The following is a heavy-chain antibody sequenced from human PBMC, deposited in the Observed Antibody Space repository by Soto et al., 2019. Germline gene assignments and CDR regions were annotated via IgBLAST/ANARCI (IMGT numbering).Heavy chain of an antibody. J-gene: IGHJ5*02. CDR3: ARDATMVRGVLRTRWFDP. CDR2: IYYSGST. Sequence: SETLSLTCTVSGGSISSYYWSWIRQPPGKGLEWIGYIYYSGSTNYNPSLKSRVTISVDTSKNQFSLKLSSVTAADTAVYYCARDATMVRGVLRTRWFDPWGQGTLVTVSS. D-gene: IGHD3-10*01. CDR1: GGSISSYY. V-gene: IGHV4-59*01.